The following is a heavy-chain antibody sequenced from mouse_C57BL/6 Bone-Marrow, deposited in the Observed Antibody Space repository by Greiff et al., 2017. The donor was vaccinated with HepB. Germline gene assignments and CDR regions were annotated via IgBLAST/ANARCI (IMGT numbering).Heavy chain of an antibody. J-gene: IGHJ3*01. CDR3: TRRSSYLAWFAY. V-gene: IGHV1-15*01. CDR1: GYTFTDYE. CDR2: IDPETGGT. D-gene: IGHD1-1*01. Sequence: QVQLQQPGAELVMPGASVTLSCKASGYTFTDYEMHWVKQTPVHGLEWIGAIDPETGGTAYNQKFKGKAILTADKSSSTAYMELRSLTSEDSAVYYCTRRSSYLAWFAYWGQGTLVTVSA.